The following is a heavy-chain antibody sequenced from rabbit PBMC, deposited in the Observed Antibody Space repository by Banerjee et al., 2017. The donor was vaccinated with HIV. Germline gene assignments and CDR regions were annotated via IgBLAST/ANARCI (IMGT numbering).Heavy chain of an antibody. V-gene: IGHV1S40*01. Sequence: QSLEESGGDLVKPGASLTLTCTASGFSFSSGWICWVRQAPGKGLEWIACIDTGSSGATFYASWAKGRFTISKTSSTTVTLQMTSLTAADTATYFCARDLAGVIGWNFDLWGPGTLVTVS. CDR3: ARDLAGVIGWNFDL. D-gene: IGHD4-1*01. CDR1: GFSFSSGW. CDR2: IDTGSSGAT. J-gene: IGHJ4*01.